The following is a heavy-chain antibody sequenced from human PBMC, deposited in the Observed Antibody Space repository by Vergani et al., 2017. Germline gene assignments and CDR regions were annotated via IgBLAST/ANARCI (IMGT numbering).Heavy chain of an antibody. Sequence: QVQLVQSGAEVKKPGSSVKVSCKASGGTFSSYAISWVRQAPGQGLEWMGGIIPIFGTANYAQKFQGRVTITADESTGTAYMELSSLRSEDTAVYYCAIHKLGYCSSTSCYAFDYWGQGTLVTVSS. D-gene: IGHD2-2*01. J-gene: IGHJ4*02. CDR3: AIHKLGYCSSTSCYAFDY. CDR2: IIPIFGTA. V-gene: IGHV1-69*01. CDR1: GGTFSSYA.